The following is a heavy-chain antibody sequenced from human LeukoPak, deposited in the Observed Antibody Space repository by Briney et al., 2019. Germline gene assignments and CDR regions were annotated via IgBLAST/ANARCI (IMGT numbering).Heavy chain of an antibody. V-gene: IGHV3-9*01. Sequence: GGSLRLSCAASGFNFDDYVMHWVRQAPGKGLEWVSGISWNSGSIGYADSVKGRFTTSGDNAKNSLYLQMSSLRAEDTALYYCAKDSQGSGSRYYGMDVWGQGTTVTVSS. CDR1: GFNFDDYV. D-gene: IGHD3-10*01. CDR3: AKDSQGSGSRYYGMDV. CDR2: ISWNSGSI. J-gene: IGHJ6*02.